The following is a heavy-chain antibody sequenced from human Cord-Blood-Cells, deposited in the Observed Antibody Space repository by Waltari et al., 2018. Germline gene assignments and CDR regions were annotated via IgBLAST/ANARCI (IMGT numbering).Heavy chain of an antibody. CDR3: ARVPSSGSYPIYFDY. D-gene: IGHD3-10*01. CDR1: GYSISSGYY. CDR2: IYHSGST. V-gene: IGHV4-38-2*01. J-gene: IGHJ4*02. Sequence: QVQLQESGPGLVKPSETLSLTCAVSGYSISSGYYWGWLRQPPGKGLEWIGSIYHSGSTYYNPSLKSRVTISVDTSKNQFSLKLSSVTAADTAVYYCARVPSSGSYPIYFDYWGQGTLVTVSS.